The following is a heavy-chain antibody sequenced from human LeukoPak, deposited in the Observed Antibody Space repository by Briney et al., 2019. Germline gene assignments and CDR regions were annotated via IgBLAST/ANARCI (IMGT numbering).Heavy chain of an antibody. Sequence: GGSLRLSCAASGFSFSSYDMNWDRQAPGKGLEWVSAIRGSGGSTFYADSVQGRFTISRDNSKNTLNLQMNSLRAEDTAVYYCAKSQLVGATFALDIWGQGTMVTVSS. CDR3: AKSQLVGATFALDI. CDR2: IRGSGGST. CDR1: GFSFSSYD. D-gene: IGHD1-26*01. V-gene: IGHV3-23*01. J-gene: IGHJ3*02.